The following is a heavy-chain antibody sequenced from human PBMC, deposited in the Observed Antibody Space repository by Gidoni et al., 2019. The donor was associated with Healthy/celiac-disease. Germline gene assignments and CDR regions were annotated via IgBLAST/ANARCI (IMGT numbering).Heavy chain of an antibody. Sequence: EVQLVESGGGLVQPGRSLRLSCAASGFTFDDYAMHWVRQAPGKGLEWVSGIRWNSGSIGYADSVKGRFTISRDNAKNSLYLQMNSLRAEDTALYYCAKDSLATGAFDYWGQGTLVTVSS. J-gene: IGHJ4*02. V-gene: IGHV3-9*01. CDR3: AKDSLATGAFDY. CDR1: GFTFDDYA. CDR2: IRWNSGSI.